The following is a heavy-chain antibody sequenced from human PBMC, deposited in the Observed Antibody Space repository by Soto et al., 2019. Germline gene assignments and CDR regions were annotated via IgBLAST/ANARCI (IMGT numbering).Heavy chain of an antibody. J-gene: IGHJ5*02. CDR2: ISAYNGNT. CDR1: GYTFTSYG. Sequence: QVQLVQSGAEVKKPGASVKVSCKASGYTFTSYGISWVRQAPGQGLEWMGWISAYNGNTNYAQKLQGRVTMTTDTSTSTAYMELRSLRSDDTAVYYCARLYCSGGSRYFYGLGRFWFDPWGQGTLVTVSS. D-gene: IGHD2-15*01. V-gene: IGHV1-18*01. CDR3: ARLYCSGGSRYFYGLGRFWFDP.